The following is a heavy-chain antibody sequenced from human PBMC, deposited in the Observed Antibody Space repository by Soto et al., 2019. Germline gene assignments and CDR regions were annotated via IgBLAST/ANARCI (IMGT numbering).Heavy chain of an antibody. V-gene: IGHV4-38-2*02. CDR3: ARDRRYDSSGYYYPRGYGMDV. D-gene: IGHD3-22*01. J-gene: IGHJ6*02. Sequence: SETLSLTCAVSGYSISRGYYWGWIRQPPGKGLEWIGNIYHSGSTYHNPSLKSRVTISVDTSRNQFSLKLSSVTAADTAVYYCARDRRYDSSGYYYPRGYGMDVWGQGTTVTVSS. CDR1: GYSISRGYY. CDR2: IYHSGST.